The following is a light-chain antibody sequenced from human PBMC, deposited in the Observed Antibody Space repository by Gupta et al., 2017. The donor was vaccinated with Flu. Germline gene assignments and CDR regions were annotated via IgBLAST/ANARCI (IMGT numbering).Light chain of an antibody. J-gene: IGLJ2*01. V-gene: IGLV6-57*01. CDR2: EDN. Sequence: FMLTQPHSVSESQGKTVTISCTRSSGSIASNYVQWYQQRPGSSPTSVIYEDNQRPSGVPDRFSGSIDSSSNSASLTISALKTEDEADYYCQSFVVFGGGTKLTVL. CDR1: SGSIASNY. CDR3: QSFVV.